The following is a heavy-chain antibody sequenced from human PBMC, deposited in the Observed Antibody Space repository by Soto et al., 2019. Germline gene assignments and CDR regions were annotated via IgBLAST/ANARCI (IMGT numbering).Heavy chain of an antibody. V-gene: IGHV4-30-2*01. CDR2: IYHSGST. J-gene: IGHJ4*02. CDR1: GGSISSGGYS. CDR3: ARGTGVWSQFYYFDY. Sequence: PSETLSLTCAVSGGSISSGGYSWSWIRQPPGKGLEWIGYIYHSGSTYYNPSLKSRVTISVDRSKNQFSLKLSSVTAADTAVYYCARGTGVWSQFYYFDYWGQGTLVTVSS. D-gene: IGHD2-21*01.